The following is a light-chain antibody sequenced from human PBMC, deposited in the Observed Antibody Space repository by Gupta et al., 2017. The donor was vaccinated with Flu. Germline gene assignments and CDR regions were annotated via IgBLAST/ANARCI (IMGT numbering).Light chain of an antibody. J-gene: IGKJ5*01. V-gene: IGKV1-33*01. Sequence: PSSLSASAGDRVTITCQTSQDISYYLNWYQQKPGKVPNLLIYDASHLETGVPSRFSGSGSGTDFTLTISSLQPEDIATYYCQQYDSLPPTFGAGTRLEIK. CDR3: QQYDSLPPT. CDR1: QDISYY. CDR2: DAS.